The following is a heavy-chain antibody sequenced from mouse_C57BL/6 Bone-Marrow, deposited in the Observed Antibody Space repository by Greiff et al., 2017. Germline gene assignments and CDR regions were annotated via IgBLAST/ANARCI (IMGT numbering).Heavy chain of an antibody. D-gene: IGHD1-1*01. J-gene: IGHJ4*01. Sequence: EVKLMESGGGLVQPGGSLSLSCAASGFTFTDYYMSWVRQPPGKALVWLGFIRNKANGYTTEYSASVKGRFPISRDNSQSILYLQMNALRAEDSATYYCARYPPSGRDAMDDWGQGTSVTVSS. CDR3: ARYPPSGRDAMDD. CDR1: GFTFTDYY. V-gene: IGHV7-3*01. CDR2: IRNKANGYTT.